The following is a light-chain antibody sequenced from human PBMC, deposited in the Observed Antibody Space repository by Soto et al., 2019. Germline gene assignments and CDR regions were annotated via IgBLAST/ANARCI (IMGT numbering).Light chain of an antibody. CDR1: QSISSW. CDR3: QQSYSSPPT. J-gene: IGKJ2*01. Sequence: DIQMTQSPSTLSASVGDRVTITCRASQSISSWLAWYQQKPGKAPKLLIYDASSLESGVPSRFSGSRSGTDFTLTITHLQPEDFASYYCQQSYSSPPTFGQGTKLEIK. V-gene: IGKV1-5*01. CDR2: DAS.